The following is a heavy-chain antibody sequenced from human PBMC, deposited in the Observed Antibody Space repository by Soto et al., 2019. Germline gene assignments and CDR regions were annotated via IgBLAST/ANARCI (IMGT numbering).Heavy chain of an antibody. CDR1: GGSISSYY. V-gene: IGHV4-59*08. CDR2: IYYSGST. D-gene: IGHD4-17*01. Sequence: SETLSLTCTVSGGSISSYYWSWIRQPPGKGLEWIGYIYYSGSTNYNPSLKSRVTISVDTSKNQFSLKLSSVTAADTAVYYCARRRTFYGDYEDYYFDYWGQGTLVTVSS. J-gene: IGHJ4*02. CDR3: ARRRTFYGDYEDYYFDY.